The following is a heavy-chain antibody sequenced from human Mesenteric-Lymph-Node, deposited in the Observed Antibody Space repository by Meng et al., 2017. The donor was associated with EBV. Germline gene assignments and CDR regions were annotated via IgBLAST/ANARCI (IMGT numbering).Heavy chain of an antibody. CDR3: ARDHEYCGSTSCYPHY. CDR2: IIPIFGTA. V-gene: IGHV1-69*01. CDR1: GYTLGDYD. Sequence: QVHLVQSGAEVKKPGASVKVSCKAFGYTLGDYDINWVRQAPGQGLEWMGGIIPIFGTANYAEKFQGRVTITADESTSTAYMELSSLRSEDTAIYYCARDHEYCGSTSCYPHYWGQGTLVTASS. D-gene: IGHD2-2*01. J-gene: IGHJ4*02.